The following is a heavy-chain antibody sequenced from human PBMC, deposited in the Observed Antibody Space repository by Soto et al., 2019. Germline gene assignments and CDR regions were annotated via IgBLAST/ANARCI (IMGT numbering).Heavy chain of an antibody. V-gene: IGHV3-66*01. CDR2: IYSGGST. CDR3: ARDGYYDILTGYYDY. J-gene: IGHJ4*02. D-gene: IGHD3-9*01. Sequence: GGFLRLSCAASGFTVSSNYMSWVRQAPGKGLEWVSVIYSGGSTYYADSVKGRFTISRDNSKNTLYLQMNSLRAEDTAVYYCARDGYYDILTGYYDYWGQGTLVTVSS. CDR1: GFTVSSNY.